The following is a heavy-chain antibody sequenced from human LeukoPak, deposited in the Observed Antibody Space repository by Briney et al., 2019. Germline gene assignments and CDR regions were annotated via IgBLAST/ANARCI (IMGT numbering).Heavy chain of an antibody. Sequence: GGSLRLSCAASGLTFRSYAMNWVRQAPGKGLEWVSAISGSGGSTYYADSVKGRFTISRDNSKNTLYLQMNSLRAEDTAVYYCAKDRGTIQPTPVGEWGQGTLVTVSS. CDR1: GLTFRSYA. CDR2: ISGSGGST. CDR3: AKDRGTIQPTPVGE. V-gene: IGHV3-23*01. J-gene: IGHJ4*02. D-gene: IGHD3-10*01.